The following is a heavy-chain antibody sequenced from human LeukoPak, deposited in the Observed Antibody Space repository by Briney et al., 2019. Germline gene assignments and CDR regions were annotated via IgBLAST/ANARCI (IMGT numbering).Heavy chain of an antibody. J-gene: IGHJ4*02. CDR3: AKDSEVLRYFDWLALGFDY. CDR2: IRYDGSHT. CDR1: GFSFSTYG. D-gene: IGHD3-9*01. Sequence: LGGSLRLSCSASGFSFSTYGMHWVRQAPGKGLEWVAFIRYDGSHTYYADSVKGRFTISRDNSKNTLYLQMNSLRAEDTAVYYCAKDSEVLRYFDWLALGFDYWGQGTLVTVSS. V-gene: IGHV3-30*02.